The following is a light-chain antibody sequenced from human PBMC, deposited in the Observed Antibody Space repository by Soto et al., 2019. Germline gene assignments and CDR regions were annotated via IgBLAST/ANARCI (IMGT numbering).Light chain of an antibody. CDR1: ESVSSN. J-gene: IGKJ5*01. CDR2: DAS. Sequence: EIVMTQSPVTLSMSPGERATLSCRAGESVSSNLAWYQQKPGQAPRLLIYDASSRATGIPARFSGSGSGTEFTLTISSLQSEDFAVYYCQHYHGWPITFGQGTRLEI. CDR3: QHYHGWPIT. V-gene: IGKV3-15*01.